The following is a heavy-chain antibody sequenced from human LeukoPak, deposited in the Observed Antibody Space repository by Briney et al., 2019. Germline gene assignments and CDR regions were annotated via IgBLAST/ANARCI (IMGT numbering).Heavy chain of an antibody. CDR1: GFTFSSYG. CDR2: ISYDGSNK. J-gene: IGHJ4*02. CDR3: ATAVTTRGVFDY. D-gene: IGHD4-17*01. V-gene: IGHV3-30*03. Sequence: GGSLRLSCAASGFTFSSYGMHWVHQAPGKGLEWVAVISYDGSNKYYADSVKGRFTISRDNSKNTLYLQMNSLRAEDTAVYYCATAVTTRGVFDYWGQGTLVTVSS.